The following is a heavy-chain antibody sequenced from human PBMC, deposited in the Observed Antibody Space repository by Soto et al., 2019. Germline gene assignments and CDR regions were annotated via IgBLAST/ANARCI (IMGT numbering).Heavy chain of an antibody. J-gene: IGHJ4*02. CDR3: ASSLLVGYGLEGEGE. CDR2: ISAYNGNT. V-gene: IGHV1-18*01. D-gene: IGHD5-18*01. CDR1: GYTFTSYG. Sequence: QVQLVQSGAEVKKPGASVKVSCKASGYTFTSYGISWVRQAPGQGLEWMGWISAYNGNTKYAQKLQGRVTMTTDTSTSTAYMELRSLRSDDTAVYYFASSLLVGYGLEGEGEWGQGTLVTVSS.